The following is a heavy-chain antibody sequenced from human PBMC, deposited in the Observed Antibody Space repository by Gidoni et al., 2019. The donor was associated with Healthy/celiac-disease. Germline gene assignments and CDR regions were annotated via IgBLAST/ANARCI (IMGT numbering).Heavy chain of an antibody. CDR2: ISAYNGNT. CDR3: ARDVVTIFGVVPPQYYYGMDV. V-gene: IGHV1-18*01. Sequence: QVQLVQSGAEVKKPGASVKVSCKASGYTFTSYGISWVRQAPGQGLEWMGWISAYNGNTNYAQKLQGRVTMTTDTSTSTAYMELRSLRSDDTAVYYCARDVVTIFGVVPPQYYYGMDVWGQGTTVTVSS. J-gene: IGHJ6*02. D-gene: IGHD3-3*01. CDR1: GYTFTSYG.